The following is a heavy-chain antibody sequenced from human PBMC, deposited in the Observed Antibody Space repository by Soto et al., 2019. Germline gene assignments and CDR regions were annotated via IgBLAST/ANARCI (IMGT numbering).Heavy chain of an antibody. J-gene: IGHJ4*02. CDR3: ARDLSVSYDYVWGSFGDY. V-gene: IGHV1-18*04. D-gene: IGHD3-16*01. Sequence: GASVKVSCKASGYTFTSYGISWVRQAPGQGXEWMGWISAYNGNTNCAQKLQGRVTMTTDTSTSTAYMELRSLRSDDTAVYYCARDLSVSYDYVWGSFGDYWGQGTLVTVSS. CDR1: GYTFTSYG. CDR2: ISAYNGNT.